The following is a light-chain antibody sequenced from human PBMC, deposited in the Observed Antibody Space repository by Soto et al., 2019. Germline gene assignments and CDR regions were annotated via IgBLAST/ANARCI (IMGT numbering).Light chain of an antibody. CDR2: GAS. J-gene: IGKJ2*01. V-gene: IGKV3-20*01. CDR1: HSVSSSY. Sequence: ESVLTQSPGTLSLSPGERATLSCRASHSVSSSYLAWYQQKPGQAPRLLIYGASSRATGIPDRFSGSGSGTDFPLTISRLEPEDFAVYYCQQYGSSPPYTFGQGTKLEIK. CDR3: QQYGSSPPYT.